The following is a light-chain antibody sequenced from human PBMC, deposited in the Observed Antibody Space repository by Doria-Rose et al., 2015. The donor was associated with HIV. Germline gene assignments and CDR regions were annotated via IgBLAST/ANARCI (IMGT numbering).Light chain of an antibody. CDR1: QSFSSTY. CDR3: HQYGTSWT. V-gene: IGKV3-20*01. J-gene: IGKJ1*01. Sequence: TQSPGTLSLSPGERATLSCRASQSFSSTYLAWYQQKPGQAPSLPIYDGSTRATGIPDRFSASGSGTDFTLTINRLEPEDFALYYCHQYGTSWTFGKGTKVEI. CDR2: DGS.